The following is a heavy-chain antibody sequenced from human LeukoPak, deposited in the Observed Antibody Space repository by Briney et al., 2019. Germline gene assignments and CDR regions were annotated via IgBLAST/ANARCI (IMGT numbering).Heavy chain of an antibody. CDR3: ASSYSSGWYYDY. CDR2: IYSGGST. V-gene: IGHV3-66*01. CDR1: GFTVSSNY. D-gene: IGHD6-19*01. Sequence: GGSLRLSCAATGFTVSSNYMSWVRQAPGKGLEWVSVIYSGGSTYYADSVKGRFTFSRDNSKNTLYLQMNSLRAEDTAVYYCASSYSSGWYYDYWGQGTLVTVSS. J-gene: IGHJ4*02.